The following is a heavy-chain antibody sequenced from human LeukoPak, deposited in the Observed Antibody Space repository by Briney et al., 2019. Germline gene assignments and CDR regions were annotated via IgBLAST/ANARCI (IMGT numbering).Heavy chain of an antibody. CDR1: GFTFTDYW. D-gene: IGHD3-16*01. Sequence: GGSLRLSCAASGFTFTDYWIHWVRQAPGKGLVWVSIINTDTRGTYYADSVKGRFTISRDNAKNTLYLQMNSLRSEDTAVYYCARAGAYHFDNWGQGTLVTVSS. CDR2: INTDTRGT. CDR3: ARAGAYHFDN. V-gene: IGHV3-74*01. J-gene: IGHJ4*02.